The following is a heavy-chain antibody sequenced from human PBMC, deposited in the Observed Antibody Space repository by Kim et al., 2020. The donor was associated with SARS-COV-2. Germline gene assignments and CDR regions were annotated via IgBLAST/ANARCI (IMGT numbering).Heavy chain of an antibody. CDR3: ATPLTDYYDSSGYVLGAFDI. Sequence: SVKVSCKASGGTFSSYAISWVRQAPGQGLEWMGGIIPIFGTANYAQKFQGRVTITADESTSTAYMELSSLRSEDTAVYYCATPLTDYYDSSGYVLGAFDIWGQGTMVTVSS. J-gene: IGHJ3*02. CDR1: GGTFSSYA. D-gene: IGHD3-22*01. CDR2: IIPIFGTA. V-gene: IGHV1-69*13.